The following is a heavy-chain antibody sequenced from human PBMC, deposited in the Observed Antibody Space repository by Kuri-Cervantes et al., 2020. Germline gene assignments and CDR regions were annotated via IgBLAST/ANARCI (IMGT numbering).Heavy chain of an antibody. V-gene: IGHV1-2*02. CDR3: ARDPSVTGTTVFFMDV. Sequence: ASVKVSCKASGYTFTGYYMHWVRQAPGQGLEWMGWINPNSGGTSYAQKFQGRVTMTRDTSISTAYMELSRLRSDDTAVYYCARDPSVTGTTVFFMDVWGQGTTVTVSS. J-gene: IGHJ6*02. D-gene: IGHD1-7*01. CDR2: INPNSGGT. CDR1: GYTFTGYY.